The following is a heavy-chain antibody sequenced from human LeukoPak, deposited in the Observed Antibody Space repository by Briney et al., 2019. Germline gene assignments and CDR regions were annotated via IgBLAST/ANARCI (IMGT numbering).Heavy chain of an antibody. V-gene: IGHV4-59*08. Sequence: KPSETLSLTCTVSGGSISGDHWNWIRQPPGKGLEWIGYIYYSGSTNYNPSLKSRVTISIDTSKNQFSLKLTSVTAADTAVYYCARLGGSPGNAFDIWGRGTMVTVSS. D-gene: IGHD1-26*01. CDR1: GGSISGDH. J-gene: IGHJ3*02. CDR3: ARLGGSPGNAFDI. CDR2: IYYSGST.